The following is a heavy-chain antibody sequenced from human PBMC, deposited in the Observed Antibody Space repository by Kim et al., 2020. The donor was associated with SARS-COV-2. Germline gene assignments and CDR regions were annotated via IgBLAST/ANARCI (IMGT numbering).Heavy chain of an antibody. CDR1: GFTFSTYW. Sequence: GGSLRLSCAASGFTFSTYWMSWVRQAPGKGLEWVANIKQDGTEKYYVDSVKGRFTISRDNAKNSLYLQMNSLRAEDKAMYYCTRELGNHYDYIWGTDYWGPGTLVTISS. J-gene: IGHJ4*02. V-gene: IGHV3-7*03. CDR3: TRELGNHYDYIWGTDY. D-gene: IGHD3-16*01. CDR2: IKQDGTEK.